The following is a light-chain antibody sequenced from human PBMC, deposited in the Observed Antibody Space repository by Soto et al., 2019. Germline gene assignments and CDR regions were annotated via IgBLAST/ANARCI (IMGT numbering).Light chain of an antibody. CDR1: QSVNIY. CDR3: QQYDDWLRLT. Sequence: EIVMTQSPATLSVSQGERATLSGRASQSVNIYLAWYQQKPGQAPRLLIFGASSRATGIPARFSGSGSGTEFNLTISSLQSEDFAVYFCQQYDDWLRLTIGGGTKVNI. J-gene: IGKJ4*01. V-gene: IGKV3D-15*01. CDR2: GAS.